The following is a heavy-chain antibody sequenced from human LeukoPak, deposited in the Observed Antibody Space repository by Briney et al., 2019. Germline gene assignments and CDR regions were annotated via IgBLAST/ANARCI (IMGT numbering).Heavy chain of an antibody. V-gene: IGHV3-9*01. J-gene: IGHJ4*02. D-gene: IGHD6-19*01. CDR2: ISWNSGSM. CDR3: AKESSGGWYFDY. Sequence: GGSLRLSCAASGFTFDDYAMHWVRQAPGKGLEWVSGISWNSGSMGYVDSVKGRFTISRDNAKNSLYLQMNSLRAEDTAVYYCAKESSGGWYFDYWGQGTLVTVSS. CDR1: GFTFDDYA.